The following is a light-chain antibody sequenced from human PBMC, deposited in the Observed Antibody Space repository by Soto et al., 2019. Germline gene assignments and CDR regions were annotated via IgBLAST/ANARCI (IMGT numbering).Light chain of an antibody. V-gene: IGLV2-23*01. J-gene: IGLJ1*01. CDR1: SSDVGSYNL. CDR3: CSYAGSSTYV. CDR2: EGS. Sequence: QSALTQPASVSGSPGQSITISCTGTSSDVGSYNLGSWYQQHPGKAPKLMIYEGSKRPSGVSNRVSGSKSGNTASLTISGLQAEDEADYYCCSYAGSSTYVFGTGTKLTVL.